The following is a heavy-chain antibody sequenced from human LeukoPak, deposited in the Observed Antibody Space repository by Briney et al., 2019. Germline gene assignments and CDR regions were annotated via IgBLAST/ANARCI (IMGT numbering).Heavy chain of an antibody. CDR3: ARARWFGEPPVKLDY. D-gene: IGHD3-10*01. CDR1: GFTLCSYS. CDR2: ISSNGDFI. Sequence: GGSLRLSCAASGFTLCSYSINWVRQAPGKGLEWVSSISSNGDFIYYADSVKGRFTISRDNARNSLYLQMNSLRVEDTAVYYCARARWFGEPPVKLDYWGQGTLVTVSS. V-gene: IGHV3-21*01. J-gene: IGHJ4*02.